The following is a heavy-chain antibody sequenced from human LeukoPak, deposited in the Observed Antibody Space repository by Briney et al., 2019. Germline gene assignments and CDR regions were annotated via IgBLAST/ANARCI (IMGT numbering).Heavy chain of an antibody. CDR3: VRDGEGLAISVNYWFDL. Sequence: ASVKVSCKASGFTFTRYDINWVRQATGQGLEWMGWMNPNNGNTGYAQTFQGRVTMTRDTFTSTAYMELRSLTSEETAVYYCVRDGEGLAISVNYWFDLWGQGTLVTVSS. J-gene: IGHJ5*02. CDR1: GFTFTRYD. D-gene: IGHD3-10*01. CDR2: MNPNNGNT. V-gene: IGHV1-8*01.